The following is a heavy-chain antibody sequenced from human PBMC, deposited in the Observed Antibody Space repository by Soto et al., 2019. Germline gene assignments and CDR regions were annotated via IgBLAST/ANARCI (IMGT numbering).Heavy chain of an antibody. V-gene: IGHV3-11*01. CDR1: GFTFSDYY. J-gene: IGHJ6*02. CDR2: ISSSGSTI. D-gene: IGHD2-21*01. Sequence: LTPSCPAAGFTFSDYYTSSIRQAPGKGLEWVSYISSSGSTIYYADSVKGRFTISRDNAKNSLYLQMNSLRAEDTAVYYCERDRDGGERGMDVWGQGPKVTVSS. CDR3: ERDRDGGERGMDV.